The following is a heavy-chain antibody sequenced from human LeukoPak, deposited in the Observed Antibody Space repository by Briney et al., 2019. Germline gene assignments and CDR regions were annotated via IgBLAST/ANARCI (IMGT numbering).Heavy chain of an antibody. Sequence: SVKVSCKASGGTFSSYAISWVRQAPGQGLEWMGGIIPIFGTANYAQKFQGRVTITADESTSTAYMELSSLRSEDTAVYYCARSGIHDYGDYMNWFDPWGQGTLVTVSS. CDR1: GGTFSSYA. V-gene: IGHV1-69*13. CDR3: ARSGIHDYGDYMNWFDP. J-gene: IGHJ5*02. D-gene: IGHD4-17*01. CDR2: IIPIFGTA.